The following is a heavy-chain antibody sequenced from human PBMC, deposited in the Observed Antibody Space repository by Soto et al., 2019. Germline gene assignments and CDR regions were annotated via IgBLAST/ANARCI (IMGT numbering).Heavy chain of an antibody. CDR3: ARVASGGHLGF. CDR2: IYYSGNT. J-gene: IGHJ6*04. D-gene: IGHD3-3*01. CDR1: GGSINSYY. V-gene: IGHV4-59*01. Sequence: SETLSLTCTVSGGSINSYYWSWIRQPLGKGLEWIGYIYYSGNTNYNPSLKSRVTMSVDTSKNQFSLKLSSVTAADTAVYYCARVASGGHLGFWGKGTTVTVSS.